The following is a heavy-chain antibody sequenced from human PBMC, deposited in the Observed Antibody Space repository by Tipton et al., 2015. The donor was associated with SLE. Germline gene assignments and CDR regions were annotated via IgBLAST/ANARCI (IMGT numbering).Heavy chain of an antibody. V-gene: IGHV3-23*01. CDR2: ISGSGGST. Sequence: SLRLSCAASGFTFSSYAMSWVRQAPGKGLEWVSAISGSGGSTYYADSVKGRFTISRDNSKNTLYLQMNSLRAEDTAVYYCAKGVPTSVAAADWFDPWGQGTLVTVSS. CDR3: AKGVPTSVAAADWFDP. D-gene: IGHD6-13*01. CDR1: GFTFSSYA. J-gene: IGHJ5*02.